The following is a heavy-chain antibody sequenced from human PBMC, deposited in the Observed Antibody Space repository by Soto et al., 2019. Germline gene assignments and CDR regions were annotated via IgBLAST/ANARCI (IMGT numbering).Heavy chain of an antibody. J-gene: IGHJ4*02. CDR2: INPSGGST. D-gene: IGHD3-22*01. CDR3: ARDPFPSMIVVNFDY. V-gene: IGHV1-46*01. Sequence: ASVKVSCKASGYTFTSYYMHWVRQAPGQGLEWMGIINPSGGSTSYAQKFQGRVTMTRDTSTSTVYMELSSLRSEDTAVYYCARDPFPSMIVVNFDYWGQGTLVTVSS. CDR1: GYTFTSYY.